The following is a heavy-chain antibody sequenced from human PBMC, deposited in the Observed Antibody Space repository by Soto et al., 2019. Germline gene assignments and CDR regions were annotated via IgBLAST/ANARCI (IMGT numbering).Heavy chain of an antibody. CDR1: GYTFTGYY. CDR3: ARGAPPELD. V-gene: IGHV1-18*04. J-gene: IGHJ4*02. Sequence: ASVKVSCKASGYTFTGYYMHWVRQAPGQGLEWMGWIRAYNGNTNYAQKLQGRVTMTTDTSTSTAYMELRSLRSDDTAVYYCARGAPPELDWGQGTLVTVSS. CDR2: IRAYNGNT. D-gene: IGHD1-7*01.